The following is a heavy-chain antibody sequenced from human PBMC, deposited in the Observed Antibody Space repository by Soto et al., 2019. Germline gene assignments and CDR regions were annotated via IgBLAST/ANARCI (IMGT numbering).Heavy chain of an antibody. V-gene: IGHV4-31*03. CDR2: IYYSGST. J-gene: IGHJ5*02. CDR1: GGSISSGGYY. D-gene: IGHD3-10*01. Sequence: QVQLQESGPGLVKPSQTLSLTCTVSGGSISSGGYYWSWIRQHPGKGLEWIGYIYYSGSTYYNPSLKSRVTISVDTSKNQFSLKLSSVTAADTAVYYCAREITMVRPGLGGWFDPWGQGTLVTVSS. CDR3: AREITMVRPGLGGWFDP.